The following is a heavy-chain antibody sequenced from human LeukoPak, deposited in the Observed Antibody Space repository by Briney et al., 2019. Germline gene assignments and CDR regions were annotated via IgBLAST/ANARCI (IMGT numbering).Heavy chain of an antibody. Sequence: SETLSLTCTVSGGSTSSYYWSWIRQPPGKGLEWIGYIYYSGSTNYNPSLKSRVTISVDTSKNQFSLKLSSVTAADTAVYYCARGDYGDLVGGFWGQGTLVTVSS. V-gene: IGHV4-59*01. CDR2: IYYSGST. D-gene: IGHD4-17*01. CDR3: ARGDYGDLVGGF. J-gene: IGHJ4*02. CDR1: GGSTSSYY.